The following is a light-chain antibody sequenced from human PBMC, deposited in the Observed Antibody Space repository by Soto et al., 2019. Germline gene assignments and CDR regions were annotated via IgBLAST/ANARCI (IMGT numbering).Light chain of an antibody. CDR2: LGS. Sequence: DIVMTQSPLSLPVTPGEPASISCRSSQSLLHSNGYNYLDWYLQKPGQSPQLLIYLGSNRASGVPDRFSGSGSGTDFTLNISRVEAEDVGVYYCMQALQTPWTFRQGTKVDIK. V-gene: IGKV2-28*01. CDR1: QSLLHSNGYNY. CDR3: MQALQTPWT. J-gene: IGKJ1*01.